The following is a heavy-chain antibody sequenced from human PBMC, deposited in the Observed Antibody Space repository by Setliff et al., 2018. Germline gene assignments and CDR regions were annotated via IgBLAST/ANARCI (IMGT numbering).Heavy chain of an antibody. CDR3: ARLGSSSWYNDVFDF. V-gene: IGHV5-51*01. J-gene: IGHJ3*01. D-gene: IGHD6-13*01. CDR2: IYAGDSDT. Sequence: KISCKGSGYTFSNYWVGWVRQMPGKGLEWMGVIYAGDSDTRYSPSFQGQVTFSADKSISTAYLQWSTLKASDTAMYYCARLGSSSWYNDVFDFWGPGTMVTVSS. CDR1: GYTFSNYW.